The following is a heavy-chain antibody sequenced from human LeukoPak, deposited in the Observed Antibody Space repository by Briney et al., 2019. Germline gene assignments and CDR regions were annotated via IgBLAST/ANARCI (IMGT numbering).Heavy chain of an antibody. CDR3: ARDLPTYYYDSSGYPTDAFDI. D-gene: IGHD3-22*01. Sequence: ASVKVSCKASGYTFTSYYMHWVRQAPGQGLEWMGIINPSGCSKSYAQKFQGRVTMTRDTSTSTVYMELSSLRSEDTAVYYCARDLPTYYYDSSGYPTDAFDIWGQGTMVTVSS. V-gene: IGHV1-46*01. CDR1: GYTFTSYY. J-gene: IGHJ3*02. CDR2: INPSGCSK.